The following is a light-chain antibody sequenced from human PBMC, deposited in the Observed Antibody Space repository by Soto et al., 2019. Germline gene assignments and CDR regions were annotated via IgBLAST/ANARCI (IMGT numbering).Light chain of an antibody. CDR1: QSIRRF. CDR2: AAS. CDR3: QQANSFPLT. Sequence: DIQMTQSPSSLSASVGDRVTITCRASQSIRRFLNWYQQKPGKAPKLLIYAASSLQSGVPSRFSGSGSGTDFTLTISSLQPEDFATYYCQQANSFPLTFGGGTKV. J-gene: IGKJ4*01. V-gene: IGKV1-39*01.